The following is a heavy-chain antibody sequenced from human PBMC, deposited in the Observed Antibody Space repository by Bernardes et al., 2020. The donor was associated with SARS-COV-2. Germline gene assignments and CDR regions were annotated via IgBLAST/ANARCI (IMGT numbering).Heavy chain of an antibody. J-gene: IGHJ6*02. CDR1: GFTFSSYW. CDR2: INTDGSSA. Sequence: GGSLRLSCAASGFTFSSYWMHWVRQVPGRGLVWLSRINTDGSSANYADSVKGRFTITRDNAKNTLWLQMNSLRDEDTAIYYCARDPYLGIAARYYYYGMDVWGQGTTVTVSS. V-gene: IGHV3-74*01. CDR3: ARDPYLGIAARYYYYGMDV. D-gene: IGHD6-6*01.